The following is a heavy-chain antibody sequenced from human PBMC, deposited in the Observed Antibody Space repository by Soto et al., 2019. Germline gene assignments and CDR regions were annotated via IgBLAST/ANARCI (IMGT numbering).Heavy chain of an antibody. CDR2: IWYDGSNK. J-gene: IGHJ6*02. V-gene: IGHV3-33*01. Sequence: GGSLRLSCAASGFTFSSYGMHWVRQAPGKGLEWVAVIWYDGSNKYYADSVKGRFTISRDNSKNTLYLQMNSLRAEDTAVYHWARDYGDYTPPYYYYGMDVWGQGTTVTVSS. D-gene: IGHD4-17*01. CDR1: GFTFSSYG. CDR3: ARDYGDYTPPYYYYGMDV.